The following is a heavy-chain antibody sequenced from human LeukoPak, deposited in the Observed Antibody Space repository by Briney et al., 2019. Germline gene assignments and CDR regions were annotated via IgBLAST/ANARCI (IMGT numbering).Heavy chain of an antibody. V-gene: IGHV3-74*03. J-gene: IGHJ4*02. CDR2: ISSDGSRT. D-gene: IGHD1-26*01. CDR3: ARGPSHSGSYFVY. CDR1: GFTFNTYW. Sequence: GGSLRLSCAASGFTFNTYWMYWVRQGSGKGLVWVSRISSDGSRTEYADSVEGRFTISRDNAKNTLYLQMDSLRAEDTAVYYRARGPSHSGSYFVYWGQGTLVTVSS.